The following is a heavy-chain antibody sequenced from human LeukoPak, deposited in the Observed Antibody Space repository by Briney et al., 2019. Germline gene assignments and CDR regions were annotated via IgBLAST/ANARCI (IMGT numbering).Heavy chain of an antibody. D-gene: IGHD3-3*01. Sequence: SETLSLTCTVSGGSISSGSYYWSWIRQPAGKGLEWIGRIHTSGSTNYNPSLKSRVTIPVDTSKNQFSLKLTSVTAADTAVYFCARGAEYYAIWRGYAGYSDYWGQGISVTVSS. J-gene: IGHJ4*02. CDR2: IHTSGST. V-gene: IGHV4-61*02. CDR3: ARGAEYYAIWRGYAGYSDY. CDR1: GGSISSGSYY.